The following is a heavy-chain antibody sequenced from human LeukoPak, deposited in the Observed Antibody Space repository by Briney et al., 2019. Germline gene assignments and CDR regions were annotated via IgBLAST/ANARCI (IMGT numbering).Heavy chain of an antibody. Sequence: PGGSLRLSCAASGFTFTNAWMNWVRQAPGKGLEWVGRIKSKIDGEATDYAAPVKDRFTISRDDSRRTLFLQMNSLKTEDTAVYYCTIDEPNYAPYDLDYWGQGTLVTVSS. CDR1: GFTFTNAW. CDR2: IKSKIDGEAT. CDR3: TIDEPNYAPYDLDY. V-gene: IGHV3-15*01. J-gene: IGHJ4*02. D-gene: IGHD4/OR15-4a*01.